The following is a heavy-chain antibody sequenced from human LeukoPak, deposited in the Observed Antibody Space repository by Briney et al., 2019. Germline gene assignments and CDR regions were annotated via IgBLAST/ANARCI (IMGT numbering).Heavy chain of an antibody. Sequence: GASVKVSCKASGYTFTSYGISWVRQAPGQGLEWMGWISAYNGNTNYVQKLQGRVTVTTDTSTSTAYMELSRLRSDDTAVYYCARVRVEDYYYYYMDVWGKGTTVTVSS. CDR2: ISAYNGNT. J-gene: IGHJ6*03. D-gene: IGHD2-2*01. CDR1: GYTFTSYG. V-gene: IGHV1-18*01. CDR3: ARVRVEDYYYYYMDV.